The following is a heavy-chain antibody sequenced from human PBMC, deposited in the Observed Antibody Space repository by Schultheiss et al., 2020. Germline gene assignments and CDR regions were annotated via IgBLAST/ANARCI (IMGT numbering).Heavy chain of an antibody. CDR2: ISSSSSYI. CDR3: ARGGVVVAANID. Sequence: GESLKISCAASGFTFSSYSMNWVRQAPGKGLEWVSSISSSSSYIYYADSVKGRFTISRDNARNSVFLQMSSLRAEDTGIYYCARGGVVVAANIDWGQGTLGTVSS. V-gene: IGHV3-21*01. CDR1: GFTFSSYS. D-gene: IGHD2-15*01. J-gene: IGHJ4*02.